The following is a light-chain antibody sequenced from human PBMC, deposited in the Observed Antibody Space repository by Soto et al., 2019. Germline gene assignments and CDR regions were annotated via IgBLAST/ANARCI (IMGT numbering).Light chain of an antibody. Sequence: DIQLTQSPSFLSPSIGERFAMTCRASQVISTSLAWYQVKPGKAPKLLIYAASTLESGVPSRFSATVSGTEFSLTITSLQPEDFATYYCQQLFDSPITFGQGTRLEIK. V-gene: IGKV1-9*01. J-gene: IGKJ5*01. CDR2: AAS. CDR1: QVISTS. CDR3: QQLFDSPIT.